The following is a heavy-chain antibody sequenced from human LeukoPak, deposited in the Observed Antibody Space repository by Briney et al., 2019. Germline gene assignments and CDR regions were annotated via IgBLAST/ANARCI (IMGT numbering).Heavy chain of an antibody. CDR3: ARGPADY. Sequence: ASVKVSCKASGYIFTSYYMHWVRQAPGQGLEWMGIINPSGGDTTYAQKFQGRLSMTRDMSTSTVYMELSSLRSEDTAVYYCARGPADYWGQGTLVTVSS. CDR2: INPSGGDT. CDR1: GYIFTSYY. V-gene: IGHV1-46*01. J-gene: IGHJ4*02.